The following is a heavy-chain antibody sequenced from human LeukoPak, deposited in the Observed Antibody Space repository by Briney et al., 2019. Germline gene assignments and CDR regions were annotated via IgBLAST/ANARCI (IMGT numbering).Heavy chain of an antibody. CDR1: GFTFSSYW. D-gene: IGHD3-22*01. J-gene: IGHJ4*02. CDR2: INSDGSST. V-gene: IGHV3-74*01. Sequence: GGSLRLSCAASGFTFSSYWMHWVRQAPGKGLVWVSRINSDGSSTSYADSVKGRFTISRDNAKNTLYLQMNSLRAEDTAVYYCAKVDYYDSSGSLVDYWGQGTLVTVSS. CDR3: AKVDYYDSSGSLVDY.